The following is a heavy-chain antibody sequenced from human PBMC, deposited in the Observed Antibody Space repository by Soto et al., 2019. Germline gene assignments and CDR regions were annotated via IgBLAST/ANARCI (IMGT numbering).Heavy chain of an antibody. CDR1: GFTFSSYG. D-gene: IGHD3-22*01. V-gene: IGHV3-30*18. CDR3: AKDHYDSSGYFDY. Sequence: QVQLVESGGGVVQPGRSLRLSCAASGFTFSSYGMHWVRQAPGKGLEWVAVISYDGSNKYYADSVKGRFTISRDNSKNTLYLQMNCLRAEDTAVYYCAKDHYDSSGYFDYWGQGTLVTVSS. CDR2: ISYDGSNK. J-gene: IGHJ4*02.